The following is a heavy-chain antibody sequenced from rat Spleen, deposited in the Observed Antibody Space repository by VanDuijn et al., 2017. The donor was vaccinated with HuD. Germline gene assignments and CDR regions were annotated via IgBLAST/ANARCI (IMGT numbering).Heavy chain of an antibody. J-gene: IGHJ4*01. CDR1: GFTFNNYG. CDR2: IIYVGTRT. CDR3: ASLMYTPDYLGVMDV. V-gene: IGHV5-29*01. D-gene: IGHD1-6*01. Sequence: EVQLVESGGGLVQPGRSLKLSCAASGFTFNNYGMAWVRQAPKKGLEWVATIIYVGTRTYYRVSVKGRFTISRDNAKTTLYLQMNSLRSEDTATYYCASLMYTPDYLGVMDVWGQGASVTVSS.